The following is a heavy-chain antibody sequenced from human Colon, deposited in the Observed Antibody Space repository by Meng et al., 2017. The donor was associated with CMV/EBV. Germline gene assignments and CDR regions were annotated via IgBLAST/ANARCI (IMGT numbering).Heavy chain of an antibody. CDR3: ARVGTTVTTWRSFLYFDY. V-gene: IGHV4-59*01. J-gene: IGHJ4*02. CDR1: GGSTSSYY. D-gene: IGHD4-17*01. Sequence: RWGSGPDRVRPSEPLPPTCTVSGGSTSSYYGISIRQPPGEGLEWIGYISYSGSTNYNPSLKSRVTISVDTSKNQFSLKLSSVTAADTAVYYCARVGTTVTTWRSFLYFDYWGQGTLVTVSS. CDR2: ISYSGST.